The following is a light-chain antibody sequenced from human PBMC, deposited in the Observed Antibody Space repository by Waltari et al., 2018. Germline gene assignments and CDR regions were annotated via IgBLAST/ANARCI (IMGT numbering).Light chain of an antibody. J-gene: IGKJ1*01. V-gene: IGKV4-1*01. Sequence: DIVMTQSPDSLAVSLGERATIHCKSSQSVLDSPNNKNCLAWYQQRPVQPPKLLIYRASTRESGVPDRFSGSGSGTDFTLTISSLQAEDVAVYYCQQYYTTPRTFGQGTKVEIK. CDR1: QSVLDSPNNKNC. CDR3: QQYYTTPRT. CDR2: RAS.